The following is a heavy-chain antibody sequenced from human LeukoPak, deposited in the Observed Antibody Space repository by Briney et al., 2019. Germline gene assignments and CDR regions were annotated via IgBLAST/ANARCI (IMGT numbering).Heavy chain of an antibody. Sequence: GASVKVSCKASGYTFTSYGISWVRQAPGQGLEWMGWISAYNGNTNYAQKLQGRVTMTTDTSTSTAYMELRSLRSDDTAVYYCARNVGSYSSGWYDYWGQGTLVTVSS. J-gene: IGHJ4*02. CDR1: GYTFTSYG. V-gene: IGHV1-18*01. D-gene: IGHD6-19*01. CDR3: ARNVGSYSSGWYDY. CDR2: ISAYNGNT.